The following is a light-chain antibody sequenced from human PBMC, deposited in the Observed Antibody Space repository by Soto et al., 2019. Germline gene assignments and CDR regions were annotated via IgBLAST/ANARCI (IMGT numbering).Light chain of an antibody. V-gene: IGKV3-15*01. CDR3: HQYNKWPSFT. Sequence: EIVMTQSPGTLSVSPGERATLLCRASQSVSNNLAWYQQKPGQAPRLLIYDASTSATAIPARFSGSGCGTEYTLIIISLQSEDYAVYYCHQYNKWPSFTFGPGTQVDIK. CDR1: QSVSNN. J-gene: IGKJ3*01. CDR2: DAS.